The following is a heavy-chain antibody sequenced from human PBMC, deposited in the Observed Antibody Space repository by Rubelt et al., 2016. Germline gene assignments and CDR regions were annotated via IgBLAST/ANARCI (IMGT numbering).Heavy chain of an antibody. CDR2: ISTGSSAM. CDR3: ARDWSEGQGPLNS. Sequence: EVQLVESGGGLVQPGGSLRLSCTTSGFTFSTYSMNWVRQAPGKGLEWVSYISTGSSAMSYADSVKGRFTISRDNAKNSLLLQRHSLRADDTAVYYCARDWSEGQGPLNSWGQGTLVTVSS. D-gene: IGHD3-3*01. CDR1: GFTFSTYS. V-gene: IGHV3-48*04. J-gene: IGHJ4*02.